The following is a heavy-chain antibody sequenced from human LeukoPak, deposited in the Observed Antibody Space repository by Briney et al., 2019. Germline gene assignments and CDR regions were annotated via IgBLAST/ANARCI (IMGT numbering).Heavy chain of an antibody. D-gene: IGHD3-22*01. Sequence: PGGSLRLSCAASGFTFSSYAMSWVRQAPGKGLEWVSAISGSGGSTYYADSVKGRFTISRDNSKNTLYLQMNSLRAEDTAVYYCAKLGNMIVVESWDWFDPWGQGTLVTVSS. V-gene: IGHV3-23*01. J-gene: IGHJ5*02. CDR3: AKLGNMIVVESWDWFDP. CDR2: ISGSGGST. CDR1: GFTFSSYA.